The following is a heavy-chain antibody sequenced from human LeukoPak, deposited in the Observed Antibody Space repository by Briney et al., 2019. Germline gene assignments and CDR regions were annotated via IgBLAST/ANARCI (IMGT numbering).Heavy chain of an antibody. Sequence: PGGSLGLSCAASGFTFSSYAMSWVRQAPGKGLEWVSGISGSRTYYADSVKGRFTISRDNSKNTLYLHMNSLRAEDTAVYYCAKTLTGGSSFDYWGQGTLVTVSS. CDR1: GFTFSSYA. CDR2: ISGSRT. V-gene: IGHV3-23*01. J-gene: IGHJ4*02. D-gene: IGHD3-9*01. CDR3: AKTLTGGSSFDY.